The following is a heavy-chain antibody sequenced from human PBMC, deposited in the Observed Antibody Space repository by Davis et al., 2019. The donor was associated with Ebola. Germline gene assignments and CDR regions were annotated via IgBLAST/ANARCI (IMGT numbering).Heavy chain of an antibody. CDR2: ISRSSSYI. Sequence: GESLKISCAASGFTFSSYSMNWVRQAPGKGLEWVSSISRSSSYIYYADSVKGRFTISRDNAKNSLYLQMNSLRAEDTAVYNCARSAVIAAPFVYWGQGTLVTVSS. V-gene: IGHV3-21*01. J-gene: IGHJ4*02. CDR3: ARSAVIAAPFVY. D-gene: IGHD6-13*01. CDR1: GFTFSSYS.